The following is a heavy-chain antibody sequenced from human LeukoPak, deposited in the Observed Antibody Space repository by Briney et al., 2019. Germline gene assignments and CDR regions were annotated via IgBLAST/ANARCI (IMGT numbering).Heavy chain of an antibody. V-gene: IGHV1-69*13. Sequence: SVKVSCKASRGTFSSYAISWVRQAPGQGLEWMGGIIPIFGTANYAQKFQGRVTITADESTSTAYMELSSLRSEDTAVYYCARVRDIVVVPAATLNYYGMDVWGQGTTVTVSS. CDR2: IIPIFGTA. CDR1: RGTFSSYA. D-gene: IGHD2-2*01. CDR3: ARVRDIVVVPAATLNYYGMDV. J-gene: IGHJ6*02.